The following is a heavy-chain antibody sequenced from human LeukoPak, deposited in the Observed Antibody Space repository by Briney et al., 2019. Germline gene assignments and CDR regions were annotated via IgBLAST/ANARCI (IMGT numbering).Heavy chain of an antibody. Sequence: SVKVSCKASGGTFSSYAISWVRQAPGQGLEWMGGIIPIFGTANYAQKFQGRVTITADESTSTAYMELSSLRSEDTAVHYCAVGYYDFWSGQKNDLRPSFDYWGQGTLVTVSS. CDR1: GGTFSSYA. V-gene: IGHV1-69*13. J-gene: IGHJ4*02. CDR3: AVGYYDFWSGQKNDLRPSFDY. D-gene: IGHD3-3*01. CDR2: IIPIFGTA.